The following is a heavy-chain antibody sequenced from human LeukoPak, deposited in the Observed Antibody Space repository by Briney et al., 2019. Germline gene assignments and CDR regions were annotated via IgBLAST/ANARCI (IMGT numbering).Heavy chain of an antibody. V-gene: IGHV4-59*01. CDR2: IYYSGST. J-gene: IGHJ4*02. Sequence: SETLSLTCTVSGGSISSYYWSWIRQPPGKGLEWIGYIYYSGSTNYNPSLKSRVTISVDTSKNQFSLKLSSVTAADTAVYYCARTLLWFGSDYRGQGTLVTVSS. CDR1: GGSISSYY. D-gene: IGHD3-10*01. CDR3: ARTLLWFGSDY.